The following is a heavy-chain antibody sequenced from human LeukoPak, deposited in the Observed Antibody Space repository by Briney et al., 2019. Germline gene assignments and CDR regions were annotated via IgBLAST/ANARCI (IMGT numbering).Heavy chain of an antibody. CDR3: ARELASSWYYFDS. J-gene: IGHJ4*02. Sequence: SETLSLTCTVSGGSMNSFYWNWIRQPAGKGLEWIGRIYTTGHTKYNPSLRSRVTMSVATSKNQFSLKLDFVTAADMAVYFCARELASSWYYFDSWGQGSLVTVSS. CDR1: GGSMNSFY. D-gene: IGHD6-13*01. CDR2: IYTTGHT. V-gene: IGHV4-4*07.